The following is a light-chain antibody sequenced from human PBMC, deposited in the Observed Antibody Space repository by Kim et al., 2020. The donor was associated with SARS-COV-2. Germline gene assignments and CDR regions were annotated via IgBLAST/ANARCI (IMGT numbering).Light chain of an antibody. CDR3: SAWDSSLSAPT. CDR2: RNN. J-gene: IGLJ2*01. Sequence: LTQPPSVSKGLRQTATLTCTGNSNNVGNQGAAWLQQHQGHPPKLLSYRNNNRPSGISERLSASRSGNTASLTITGLQPEDEADYYCSAWDSSLSAPTFGGETQLTVL. V-gene: IGLV10-54*01. CDR1: SNNVGNQG.